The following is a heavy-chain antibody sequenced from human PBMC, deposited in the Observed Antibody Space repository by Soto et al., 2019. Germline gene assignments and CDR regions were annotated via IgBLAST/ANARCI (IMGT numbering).Heavy chain of an antibody. J-gene: IGHJ4*02. V-gene: IGHV3-23*01. CDR1: GFTFNNYG. CDR3: AKDRLAGGFDY. D-gene: IGHD3-16*01. CDR2: VSATADTT. Sequence: GGSLRLSCAASGFTFNNYGMHWVRQAPGKGLEWVSLVSATADTTYYTDSVKGRFTISRDNSRNTVYLQMNSLRADDTAVYYCAKDRLAGGFDYWGQGTLVTVSS.